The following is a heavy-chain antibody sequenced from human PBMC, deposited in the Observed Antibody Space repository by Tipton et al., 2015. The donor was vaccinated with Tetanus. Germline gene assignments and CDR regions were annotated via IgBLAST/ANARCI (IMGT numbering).Heavy chain of an antibody. D-gene: IGHD1-26*01. CDR3: VRVIYSGSFYFDS. CDR1: GFLISSYA. V-gene: IGHV3-23*01. J-gene: IGHJ4*02. CDR2: VSASGNT. Sequence: SLRLSCAGSGFLISSYAMNWVRQVPGEGLEWVSGVSASGNTNYADSVKGRFTISRDNPKNTLYLQMNGLRGDDTALYFCVRVIYSGSFYFDSWGQGTRVTVSS.